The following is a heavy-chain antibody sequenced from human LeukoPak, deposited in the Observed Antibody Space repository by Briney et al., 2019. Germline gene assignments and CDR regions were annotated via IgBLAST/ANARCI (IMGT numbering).Heavy chain of an antibody. V-gene: IGHV4-39*01. CDR2: IYYSGST. D-gene: IGHD3-22*01. CDR1: GGSISSSSYY. Sequence: SETLSLTCTVSGGSISSSSYYWGWIRQPPGKGLEWIGNIYYSGSTYYNPSLKRRVTISVYTSKNQFSLKLNSVTAADTAVYYCARVFYYDSSGYQTGTKYYFDYWGQGTLVTVSS. CDR3: ARVFYYDSSGYQTGTKYYFDY. J-gene: IGHJ4*02.